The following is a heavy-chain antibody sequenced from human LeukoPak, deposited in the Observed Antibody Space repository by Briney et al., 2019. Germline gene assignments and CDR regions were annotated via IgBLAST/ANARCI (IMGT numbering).Heavy chain of an antibody. D-gene: IGHD6-6*01. CDR2: IYYSGST. Sequence: SETLSLTCTVSGGSLSSHYWSWIRQPPGKGLEWIGYIYYSGSTNYNPSLKSRVTISVDTSKNQFSLKLSSVTAADTAVYYCAREGAARRGWFDPWGQGTLVTVSS. CDR3: AREGAARRGWFDP. J-gene: IGHJ5*02. V-gene: IGHV4-59*11. CDR1: GGSLSSHY.